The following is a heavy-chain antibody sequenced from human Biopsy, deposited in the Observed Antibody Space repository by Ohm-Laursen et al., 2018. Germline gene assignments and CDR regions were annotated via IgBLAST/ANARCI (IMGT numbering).Heavy chain of an antibody. CDR2: NIPILGTG. CDR3: ATKLTGYFHH. Sequence: SSVKVSCKSPEGTFSNYGVNWVRQAPGQGLEWLGGNIPILGTGNYAQKFQDRVTVAADTSTSTATMELRSLRSDDTAVYYCATKLTGYFHHWGQGTLVIASS. CDR1: EGTFSNYG. J-gene: IGHJ1*01. V-gene: IGHV1-69*06. D-gene: IGHD3-9*01.